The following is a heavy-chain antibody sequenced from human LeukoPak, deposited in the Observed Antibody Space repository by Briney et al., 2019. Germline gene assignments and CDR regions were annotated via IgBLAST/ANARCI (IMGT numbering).Heavy chain of an antibody. J-gene: IGHJ3*02. CDR1: GFTFSNAW. V-gene: IGHV3-15*01. Sequence: GGSLRLSCAASGFTFSNAWMSWVRQAPGKGLEWVGRIKSKTDGGTTDYAAPVKGRFTISRDDSKNTLYLQMNSLKTEDKAVYYCQCVDTAMVRGRGAFDIWGQGTMVTVSS. CDR2: IKSKTDGGTT. D-gene: IGHD5-18*01. CDR3: QCVDTAMVRGRGAFDI.